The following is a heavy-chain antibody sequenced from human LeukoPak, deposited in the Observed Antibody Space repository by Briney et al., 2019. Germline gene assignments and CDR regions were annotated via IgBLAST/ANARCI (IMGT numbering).Heavy chain of an antibody. CDR3: ARASGYSAE. CDR1: GGSISSGDYY. CDR2: IYYSGST. J-gene: IGHJ4*02. V-gene: IGHV4-30-4*08. Sequence: SETLSLTCTVSGGSISSGDYYWSWIRQPPGQGLEWIGYIYYSGSTYYNPSLKSRVTISVDTSKNQFSLKLSPVTAADTAVYYCARASGYSAEWGQGTLVTVSS. D-gene: IGHD5-18*01.